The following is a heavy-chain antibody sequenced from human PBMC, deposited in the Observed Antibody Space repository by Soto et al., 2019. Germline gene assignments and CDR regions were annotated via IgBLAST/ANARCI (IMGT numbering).Heavy chain of an antibody. CDR2: INPSGGST. CDR3: ARGGIAAANNYYYYGMDV. CDR1: GYTFTSYY. D-gene: IGHD6-13*01. J-gene: IGHJ6*02. V-gene: IGHV1-46*01. Sequence: ASVKVSCKASGYTFTSYYMHWVRQAPGQGLEWMGIINPSGGSTSYAQKFQGRVTMTRDTSTSTVYMELSRLRSDDTAVYYCARGGIAAANNYYYYGMDVWGQGTTVTVSS.